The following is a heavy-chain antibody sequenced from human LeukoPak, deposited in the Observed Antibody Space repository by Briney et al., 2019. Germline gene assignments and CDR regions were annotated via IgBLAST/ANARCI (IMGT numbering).Heavy chain of an antibody. CDR2: IKQDGSEK. V-gene: IGHV3-7*01. CDR3: ARDVYGGTDY. Sequence: GGSLRLSCAASGFTFSTSWMSWVRQAPGKGLEWVANIKQDGSEKYYVDSMKGRFTISRDNAKNSLYLQMNSLRAEDTAVYYCARDVYGGTDYWGQGTLVTVSS. D-gene: IGHD4-23*01. J-gene: IGHJ4*02. CDR1: GFTFSTSW.